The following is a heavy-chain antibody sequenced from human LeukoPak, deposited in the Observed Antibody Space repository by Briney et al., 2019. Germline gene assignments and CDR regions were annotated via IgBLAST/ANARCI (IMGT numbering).Heavy chain of an antibody. V-gene: IGHV4-31*11. J-gene: IGHJ3*02. CDR2: IYYNGNT. CDR3: ATPTVGASDNAFDI. CDR1: GGSFSGYY. Sequence: SETLSLTCAVYGGSFSGYYWTWIRQHPGKGLEWIGFIYYNGNTYYNPSLKSRVTMSVDTSKNQFSLKLSSVTAADTAVYYSATPTVGASDNAFDIWGQGTVVTVSS. D-gene: IGHD1-26*01.